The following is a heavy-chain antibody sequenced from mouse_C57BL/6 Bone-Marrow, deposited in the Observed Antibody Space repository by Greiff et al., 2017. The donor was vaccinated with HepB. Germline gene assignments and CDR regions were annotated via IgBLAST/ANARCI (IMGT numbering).Heavy chain of an antibody. CDR3: ANYYGSSLFAY. CDR2: INPSSGYT. V-gene: IGHV1-4*01. J-gene: IGHJ3*01. D-gene: IGHD1-1*01. CDR1: GYTFTSYT. Sequence: QVQLQQSGAELARPGASVKMSCKASGYTFTSYTMHWVKQRPGQGLEWIGYINPSSGYTKYNQKFKDKATLTADKSSSTAYMQLSSLASEDSAVYYCANYYGSSLFAYWGQGTLVTVSA.